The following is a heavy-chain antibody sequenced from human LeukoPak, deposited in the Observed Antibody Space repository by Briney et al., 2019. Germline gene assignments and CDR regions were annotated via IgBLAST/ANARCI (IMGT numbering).Heavy chain of an antibody. CDR3: AKNMVRGVKGYFDY. CDR1: GFTFSSYG. J-gene: IGHJ4*02. Sequence: GGSLRLSCAASGFTFSSYGMHWVRQAPGKGLEWVAVIWYDGSKKYYADSVKGRFTISRDNSKNTLYLQMNSLRAEDTAVYYCAKNMVRGVKGYFDYWGQGTLVTGSS. D-gene: IGHD3-10*01. V-gene: IGHV3-33*06. CDR2: IWYDGSKK.